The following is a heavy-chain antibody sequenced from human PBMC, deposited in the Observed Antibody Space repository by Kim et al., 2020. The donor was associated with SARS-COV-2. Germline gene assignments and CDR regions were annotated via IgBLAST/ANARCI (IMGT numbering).Heavy chain of an antibody. J-gene: IGHJ2*01. CDR3: ARAGLFPFDL. Sequence: SETLSLTCAVYGGSFSGYYWSWIRQPPGKGLEWIGEINHSGSTNYNPSLKSRVTISVDTSKNQFPLKLSSVTAADTAVYYCARAGLFPFDLWGRGTLVTV. CDR1: GGSFSGYY. D-gene: IGHD2-21*01. V-gene: IGHV4-34*01. CDR2: INHSGST.